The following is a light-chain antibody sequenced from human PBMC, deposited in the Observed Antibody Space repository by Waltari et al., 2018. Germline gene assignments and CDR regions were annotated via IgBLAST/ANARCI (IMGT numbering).Light chain of an antibody. V-gene: IGLV3-1*01. CDR2: QMI. J-gene: IGLJ3*02. Sequence: WCQQMPGQSRVLAIYQMIRRPAGIPGRFSGSNSGSTATLTISGTLAMDEADYYCQAWDITTGVFGRGTKLTVL. CDR3: QAWDITTGV.